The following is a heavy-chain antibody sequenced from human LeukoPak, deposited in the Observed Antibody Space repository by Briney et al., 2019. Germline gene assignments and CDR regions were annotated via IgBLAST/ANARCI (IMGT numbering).Heavy chain of an antibody. CDR2: IYYSGST. J-gene: IGHJ6*02. D-gene: IGHD1-26*01. CDR1: GGSFSGYY. CDR3: ARLIGSCALGIIYYGMDV. Sequence: SETLSLTCAVYGGSFSGYYWSWIRQPPGKGLEWIGYIYYSGSTNYNPSLKSRVTISVDTSKNQFSLKLSSVTAADTAVYYCARLIGSCALGIIYYGMDVWGQGTTVTVSS. V-gene: IGHV4-59*08.